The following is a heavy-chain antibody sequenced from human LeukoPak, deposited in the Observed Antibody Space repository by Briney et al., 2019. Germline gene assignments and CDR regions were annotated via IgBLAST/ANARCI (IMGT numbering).Heavy chain of an antibody. V-gene: IGHV1-2*02. Sequence: GASVKVSCKASGYTFTGYYMHWVRQAPGQGLEWMGWINPNSGGTNCAQKFQGRATMTRDTSISTAYMELSRLRSDDTAVYYCARDVRGNYDNWNDGNWFDPWGQGTLVTVSS. J-gene: IGHJ5*02. CDR2: INPNSGGT. D-gene: IGHD1-1*01. CDR1: GYTFTGYY. CDR3: ARDVRGNYDNWNDGNWFDP.